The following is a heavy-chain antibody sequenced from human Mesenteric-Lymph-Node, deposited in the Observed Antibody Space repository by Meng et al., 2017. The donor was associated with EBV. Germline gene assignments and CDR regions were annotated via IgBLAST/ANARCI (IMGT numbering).Heavy chain of an antibody. CDR2: MNPNNGNT. V-gene: IGHV1-8*01. Sequence: QVGVVQPGAEVNKTGASVKVSGKADGYAFNNFEITWVRQAPGQGLEWMGWMNPNNGNTGYAQKFQGRVTMTRNSAISTAYMELSSLTSEDTALYYCARDRGYSSSCDHWGQGTLVTVSS. D-gene: IGHD2-2*01. J-gene: IGHJ4*02. CDR3: ARDRGYSSSCDH. CDR1: GYAFNNFE.